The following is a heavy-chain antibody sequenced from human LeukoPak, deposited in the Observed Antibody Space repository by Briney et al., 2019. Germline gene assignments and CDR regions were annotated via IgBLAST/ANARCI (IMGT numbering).Heavy chain of an antibody. D-gene: IGHD6-19*01. CDR1: GFTFNSYG. Sequence: GGSLRLSCAGSGFTFNSYGINRVRQAPGKGLEWVSFISASGTTIYYADSVKGRFTISRDNAKNSASLQMNSLRAEDTAVYYCGRGSSGWFDYWGQGTLVTVSS. J-gene: IGHJ4*02. CDR2: ISASGTTI. V-gene: IGHV3-48*04. CDR3: GRGSSGWFDY.